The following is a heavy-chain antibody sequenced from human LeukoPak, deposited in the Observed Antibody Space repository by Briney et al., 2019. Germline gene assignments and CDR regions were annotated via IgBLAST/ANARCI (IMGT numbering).Heavy chain of an antibody. CDR2: IYYSGTT. V-gene: IGHV4-39*01. Sequence: PSETLSLTCTVSGGSISISSYYWGWIRQPPGKGLVWIGSIYYSGTTYYNPSLKSRVTISVDTSKNQFSLRLSSVTAADTAVYYCARHLGGSSWFDYWGQGTLVTVSS. CDR1: GGSISISSYY. D-gene: IGHD2-15*01. J-gene: IGHJ4*02. CDR3: ARHLGGSSWFDY.